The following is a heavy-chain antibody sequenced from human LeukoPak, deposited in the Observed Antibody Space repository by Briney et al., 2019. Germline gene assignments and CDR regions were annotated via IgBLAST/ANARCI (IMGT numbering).Heavy chain of an antibody. D-gene: IGHD6-13*01. CDR3: ARRSSSWFDY. V-gene: IGHV4-4*07. CDR1: GGSISGFY. CDR2: IYTSGST. J-gene: IGHJ4*02. Sequence: SETLSLTCTVSGGSISGFYWSWIRQPAGKGLEWIGRIYTSGSTNYNPSLKSRVTMSADTSKNQFSLNLSSVTAAGTAVYYCARRSSSWFDYWGQGTLVTVSS.